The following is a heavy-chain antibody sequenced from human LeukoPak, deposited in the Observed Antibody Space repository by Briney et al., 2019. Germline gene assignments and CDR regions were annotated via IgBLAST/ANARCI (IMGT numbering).Heavy chain of an antibody. Sequence: GGSLRLSCSASGLTFSSYAMHWVRQAPGKGLEYVSAISSNGGSTYYADSVKGRFTISRDNSKNTLYLQMSSLRAEDTAVYYCVKDREQSSSWYNWFDPWGQGTLVTVSS. CDR3: VKDREQSSSWYNWFDP. J-gene: IGHJ5*02. D-gene: IGHD6-13*01. V-gene: IGHV3-64D*06. CDR2: ISSNGGST. CDR1: GLTFSSYA.